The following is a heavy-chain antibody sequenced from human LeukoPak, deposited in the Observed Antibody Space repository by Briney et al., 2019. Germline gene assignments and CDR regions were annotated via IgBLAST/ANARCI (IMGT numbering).Heavy chain of an antibody. V-gene: IGHV1-18*01. J-gene: IGHJ5*02. D-gene: IGHD3-9*01. CDR3: ARDYDILTGYYNRGDNWFDP. Sequence: ASVKVSCKASRYTFTRYGISWVRQAPGLGLEWVGWISAFNGNTNYAQKLQGRVTMTTDTSTSTAYMELRRLRSDVTAIYYCARDYDILTGYYNRGDNWFDPWGQGTLVTVSS. CDR1: RYTFTRYG. CDR2: ISAFNGNT.